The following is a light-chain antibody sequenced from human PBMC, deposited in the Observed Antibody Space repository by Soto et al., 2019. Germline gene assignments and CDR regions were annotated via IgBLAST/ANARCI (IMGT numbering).Light chain of an antibody. CDR3: QQYNNWPLT. CDR2: GAS. Sequence: EIVMTQSPATLSVSPGERATLSCRASQSINTKLAWSQQKPGQPPRLLIYGASTRATGIPTRFSGSGFGTDFTLTISSLQSEDFAVYYCQQYNNWPLTFGGGTKVEIK. CDR1: QSINTK. V-gene: IGKV3-15*01. J-gene: IGKJ4*01.